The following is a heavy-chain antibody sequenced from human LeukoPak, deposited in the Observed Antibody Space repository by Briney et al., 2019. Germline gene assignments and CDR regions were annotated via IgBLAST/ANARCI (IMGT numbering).Heavy chain of an antibody. CDR1: GGTFSSYD. Sequence: ASVKVSCKASGGTFSSYDISWVRQAPGQGLEWMGGIIPIFGTANYAQKFQGRVTITTDESTSTAYMELSSLRSEDTAVYYCARGHSGSYLFDYWGQGTLVTVSS. J-gene: IGHJ4*02. V-gene: IGHV1-69*05. D-gene: IGHD1-26*01. CDR2: IIPIFGTA. CDR3: ARGHSGSYLFDY.